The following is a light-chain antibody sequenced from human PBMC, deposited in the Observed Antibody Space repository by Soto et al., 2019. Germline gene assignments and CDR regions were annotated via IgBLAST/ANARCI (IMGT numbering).Light chain of an antibody. CDR3: CSYARSVTYV. CDR1: SSDVGCYDV. CDR2: EVS. Sequence: QSVLTQPASVSGSPGQSITISCTGTSSDVGCYDVVSWYQQHPGKAPKLLIYEVSERPSGSSDRFSGSKSGNTASLTISGLEVEDEADYYCCSYARSVTYVFGSGTKLTVL. J-gene: IGLJ1*01. V-gene: IGLV2-23*02.